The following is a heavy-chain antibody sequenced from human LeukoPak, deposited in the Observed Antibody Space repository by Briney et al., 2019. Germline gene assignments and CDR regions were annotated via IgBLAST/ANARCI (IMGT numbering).Heavy chain of an antibody. J-gene: IGHJ4*02. V-gene: IGHV3-21*01. CDR3: ARGIGSSWYAMVY. Sequence: GGALLLCCAASVFTFSSYSMTWVRQAPGKGLEWVSPISSSSSYIYYADSVKGRFTISRDNAKNSPYLQMNSLRAEDTAVYYCARGIGSSWYAMVYWGQGTLVTVSS. CDR1: VFTFSSYS. CDR2: ISSSSSYI. D-gene: IGHD6-13*01.